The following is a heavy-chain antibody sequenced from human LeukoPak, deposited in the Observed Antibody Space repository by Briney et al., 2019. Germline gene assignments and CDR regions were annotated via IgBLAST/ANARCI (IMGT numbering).Heavy chain of an antibody. D-gene: IGHD3-10*01. V-gene: IGHV3-30*01. CDR2: ISSGGVYE. Sequence: GGSLRLSCAASGFTFSSYAMHWVRQAPGKGLEWVSIISSGGVYEYYADSVKGRFTVSRDNSKNTLYLQLNSLRTEDTAVYYCARDSTYYYDSGSSGPHYFDNWGQGTLVTVSS. CDR3: ARDSTYYYDSGSSGPHYFDN. CDR1: GFTFSSYA. J-gene: IGHJ4*02.